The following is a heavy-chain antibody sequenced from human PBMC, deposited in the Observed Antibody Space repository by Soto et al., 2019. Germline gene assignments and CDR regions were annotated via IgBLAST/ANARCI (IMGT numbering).Heavy chain of an antibody. D-gene: IGHD2-15*01. Sequence: QVQLVQSGAEVKKPGSSVKVSCTASGGTFSSYAISWVRQAPGQGLEWMGGIIPIFGTANYAQKFQGRVTITADESTSTAYMELSSLRSEDTAVYYCARGGCSGGSCYSGRGYWGQGTLVTVSS. CDR2: IIPIFGTA. CDR1: GGTFSSYA. J-gene: IGHJ4*02. CDR3: ARGGCSGGSCYSGRGY. V-gene: IGHV1-69*01.